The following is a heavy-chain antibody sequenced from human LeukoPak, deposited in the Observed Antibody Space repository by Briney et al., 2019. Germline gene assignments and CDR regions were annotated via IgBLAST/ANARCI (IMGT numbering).Heavy chain of an antibody. CDR1: GFTFPNYW. V-gene: IGHV3-7*03. D-gene: IGHD6-19*01. Sequence: GGSLRLSCAASGFTFPNYWMSWVRQAPGKGLEWVANIKQDGSETYYVDSVRGRFTISRGNAQNSLYLQMNSLRAEDTALYYCAKDIDSGWHTRSNWFDPWGQGTLVTVSS. CDR3: AKDIDSGWHTRSNWFDP. CDR2: IKQDGSET. J-gene: IGHJ5*02.